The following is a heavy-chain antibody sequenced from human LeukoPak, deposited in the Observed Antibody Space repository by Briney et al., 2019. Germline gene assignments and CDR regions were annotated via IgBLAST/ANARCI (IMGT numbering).Heavy chain of an antibody. CDR1: GFTFSSYW. D-gene: IGHD6-19*01. V-gene: IGHV3-7*01. Sequence: PGGSLRLSCAASGFTFSSYWMTWVRQGPGKGLEWVANIKPDGSLIYYVDSVKGRFTISRDNAKNSLYLQMNSLRAEDTAVYYCARDQWDAFDIWGQGTMVTVSS. J-gene: IGHJ3*02. CDR2: IKPDGSLI. CDR3: ARDQWDAFDI.